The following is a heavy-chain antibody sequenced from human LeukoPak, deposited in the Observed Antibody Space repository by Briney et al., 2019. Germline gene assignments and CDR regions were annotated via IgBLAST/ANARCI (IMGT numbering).Heavy chain of an antibody. D-gene: IGHD3-22*01. CDR3: AKDTRWDYDSSGYFGY. V-gene: IGHV3-9*01. CDR2: ISWNSGSI. J-gene: IGHJ4*02. Sequence: PGGSLRLSCAASGFTFDDYAMHWVRQAPGKGLEWVSGISWNSGSIGYADSVKGRFTISRDNAKNSLYLQMNSLRAEDTALYYCAKDTRWDYDSSGYFGYWGQGTLVTVSS. CDR1: GFTFDDYA.